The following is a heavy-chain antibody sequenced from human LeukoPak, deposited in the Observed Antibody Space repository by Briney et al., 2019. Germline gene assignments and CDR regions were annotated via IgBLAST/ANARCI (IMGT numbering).Heavy chain of an antibody. D-gene: IGHD5-24*01. CDR3: AKGWLQSD. CDR2: ISGSGGST. Sequence: GRSLRLSCAASGFTFDDYAMHWVRHAPGKGLEWVSAISGSGGSTYYADSVKGRFTISRDNSKNTLYLQMDSLRAEDTAVYYCAKGWLQSDWGQGTLVTVSS. J-gene: IGHJ4*02. CDR1: GFTFDDYA. V-gene: IGHV3-23*01.